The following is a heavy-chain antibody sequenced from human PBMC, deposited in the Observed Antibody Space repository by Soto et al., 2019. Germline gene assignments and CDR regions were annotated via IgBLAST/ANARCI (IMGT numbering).Heavy chain of an antibody. V-gene: IGHV4-28*01. J-gene: IGHJ4*02. CDR2: IYYSGTT. Sequence: PSGDPSLTCAVSGYSISSSNWWGWIRQPPGKGLEWIGYIYYSGTTYYNPSLKSRVTMSVDTSKNQFSLKLTSVTAVDTAVYYCARREIQGPIDYWGQGTLVTVSS. CDR1: GYSISSSNW. CDR3: ARREIQGPIDY. D-gene: IGHD1-26*01.